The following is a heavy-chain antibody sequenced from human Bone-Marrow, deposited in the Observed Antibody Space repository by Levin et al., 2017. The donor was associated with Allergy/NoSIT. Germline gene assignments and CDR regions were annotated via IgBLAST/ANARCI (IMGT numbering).Heavy chain of an antibody. CDR3: AREDRTRLGGNEHFDY. V-gene: IGHV3-30*04. CDR2: MSYDGRIE. CDR1: GLTLSSYA. Sequence: GESLKISCAASGLTLSSYAMHWVRQAPGKGLEWVAVMSYDGRIEHYGDSVKGRFTIFRDNYKNTVYLQMSSLRGDDTAVYYCAREDRTRLGGNEHFDYWGQGTLVTVSS. J-gene: IGHJ4*02. D-gene: IGHD5-12*01.